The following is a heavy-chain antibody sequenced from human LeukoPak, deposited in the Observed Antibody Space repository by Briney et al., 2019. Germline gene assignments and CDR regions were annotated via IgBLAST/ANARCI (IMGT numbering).Heavy chain of an antibody. J-gene: IGHJ6*04. D-gene: IGHD2-2*01. CDR1: GGSFSGYY. CDR2: INHSGST. CDR3: ARGLIVVVPAASYYYGMDV. Sequence: PSETLSLTCAVYGGSFSGYYWSWIRQPPGKGLGWIGEINHSGSTNYNPSLKSRVTISVDTSKNQFSLKLSSVTAADTAVYYCARGLIVVVPAASYYYGMDVWGKGTTVTVSS. V-gene: IGHV4-34*01.